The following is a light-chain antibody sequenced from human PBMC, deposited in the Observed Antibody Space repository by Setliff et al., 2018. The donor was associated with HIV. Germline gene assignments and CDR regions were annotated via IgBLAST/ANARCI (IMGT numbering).Light chain of an antibody. V-gene: IGLV2-14*01. J-gene: IGLJ1*01. CDR2: EVT. CDR3: SSYATTGTV. CDR1: SSDVGGYNY. Sequence: QSVLTQPASVSGSPGQSITISCTGTSSDVGGYNYVSWYQQHPGKAPKLMIYEVTNRPSGVSNRFSGSKSGNTASLTVSGLQAEDEADYYCSSYATTGTVFGPGTKVTVL.